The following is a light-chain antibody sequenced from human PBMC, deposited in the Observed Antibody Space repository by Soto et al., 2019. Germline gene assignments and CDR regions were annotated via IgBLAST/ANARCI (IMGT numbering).Light chain of an antibody. J-gene: IGKJ1*01. Sequence: IVLTQSPATLSLSPGERATLSCRASQSASSQLAWYQHKSGQAPRLLIYDASDRATGIPDRFSGSGSGTDFTLTISRLEPEDFAVYYCQQYGSSGTFGQGTKVDIK. CDR2: DAS. CDR1: QSASSQ. CDR3: QQYGSSGT. V-gene: IGKV3-20*01.